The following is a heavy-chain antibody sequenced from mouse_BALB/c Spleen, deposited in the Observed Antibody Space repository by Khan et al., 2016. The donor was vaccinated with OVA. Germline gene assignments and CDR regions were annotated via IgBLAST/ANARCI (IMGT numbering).Heavy chain of an antibody. CDR1: GYTFTSYW. Sequence: QVQLKESGAELAKPGASVKMSCKASGYTFTSYWMHWIKQRPGQGLEWIGYSNPTSGYTDYNQKFKDKATLTADKSSSKAYMQLSSLTSDDSAVYYCARDRIDYWGQGTALTVSS. V-gene: IGHV1-7*01. CDR3: ARDRIDY. CDR2: SNPTSGYT. J-gene: IGHJ2*01.